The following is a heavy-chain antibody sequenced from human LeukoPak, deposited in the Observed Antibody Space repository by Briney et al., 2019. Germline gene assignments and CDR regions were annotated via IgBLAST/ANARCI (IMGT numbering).Heavy chain of an antibody. V-gene: IGHV3-30*01. J-gene: IGHJ4*02. CDR2: ISYDGSNK. CDR1: GFTFSSYA. Sequence: GGSLRLSCAASGFTFSSYAMHWVRQAPGKGLEWVAVISYDGSNKYYADSVKGRFTISRDNSKNTLYLQMNSLRAEDTAVYYCARGLEQLAYFDYWGQETLVTVSS. CDR3: ARGLEQLAYFDY. D-gene: IGHD6-6*01.